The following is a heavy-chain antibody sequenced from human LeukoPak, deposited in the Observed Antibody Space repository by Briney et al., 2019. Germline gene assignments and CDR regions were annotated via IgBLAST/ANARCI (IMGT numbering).Heavy chain of an antibody. D-gene: IGHD1-26*01. Sequence: ASVKVSCKASGYTFTGYYMHWVRQAPGQGLEWTGWINPNSGGTNYAQKFQGRVTMTRDTSISTAYMELSRLRSDDTAVYYCARGRAVGATTMGDYWGQGTLVTVSS. J-gene: IGHJ4*02. CDR2: INPNSGGT. CDR1: GYTFTGYY. CDR3: ARGRAVGATTMGDY. V-gene: IGHV1-2*02.